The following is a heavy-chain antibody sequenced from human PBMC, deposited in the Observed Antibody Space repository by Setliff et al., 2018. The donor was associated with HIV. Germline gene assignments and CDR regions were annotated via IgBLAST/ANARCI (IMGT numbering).Heavy chain of an antibody. CDR3: ARGRGRAAVGPMNRYYYYGMDV. D-gene: IGHD6-13*01. Sequence: SDTLSLTCAVYGGSFSGYYWTWIRQPPGKGLEWIGSIHHSGTAYDNPSLQSRVTISVDTSKKQCSLKLTSVTAADTAVYSCARGRGRAAVGPMNRYYYYGMDVWGQGTTVTVSS. CDR1: GGSFSGYY. V-gene: IGHV4-34*01. J-gene: IGHJ6*02. CDR2: IHHSGTA.